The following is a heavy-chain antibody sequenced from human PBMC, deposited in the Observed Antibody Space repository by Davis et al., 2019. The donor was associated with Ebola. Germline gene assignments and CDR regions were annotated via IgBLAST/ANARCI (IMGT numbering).Heavy chain of an antibody. V-gene: IGHV3-33*08. D-gene: IGHD2-21*02. J-gene: IGHJ4*02. Sequence: GGSLRLSCAASGFTFSSYGMHWVRQAPGKGLEWVAVIWYDGSNKYYADSVKGRFTISRDNSKNTLYLQMNSLRPEDTAVYYCARDSDDYCFDYWGQGTLVTVSS. CDR3: ARDSDDYCFDY. CDR2: IWYDGSNK. CDR1: GFTFSSYG.